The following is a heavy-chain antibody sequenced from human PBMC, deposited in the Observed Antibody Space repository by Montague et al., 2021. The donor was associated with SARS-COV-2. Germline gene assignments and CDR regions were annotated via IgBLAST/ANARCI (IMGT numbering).Heavy chain of an antibody. J-gene: IGHJ6*02. CDR3: AVDDILTGYYNEYGMDV. CDR1: GFTFSSYW. Sequence: SLRLSCAASGFTFSSYWMHWVRQAPGKGLVWVSRINSDGSSTSYADSVKGRSTISRDNAKNTLYLQMNSLRAEDTAVYYCAVDDILTGYYNEYGMDVWGQGTTVTVSS. D-gene: IGHD3-9*01. CDR2: INSDGSST. V-gene: IGHV3-74*01.